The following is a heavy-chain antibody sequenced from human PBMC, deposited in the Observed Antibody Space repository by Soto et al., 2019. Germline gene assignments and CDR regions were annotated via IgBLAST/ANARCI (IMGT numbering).Heavy chain of an antibody. CDR1: GFTFSTYN. D-gene: IGHD2-2*02. CDR2: ISGSSSTI. J-gene: IGHJ4*02. Sequence: GGSLRLSCAASGFTFSTYNMNWVRQAPGKGLEWVSYISGSSSTIHYADSVKGRFTISRDNAMSSLYLQMNSLRAEDTAVYYCATNAIRGQGTLVTVSS. V-gene: IGHV3-48*01. CDR3: ATNAI.